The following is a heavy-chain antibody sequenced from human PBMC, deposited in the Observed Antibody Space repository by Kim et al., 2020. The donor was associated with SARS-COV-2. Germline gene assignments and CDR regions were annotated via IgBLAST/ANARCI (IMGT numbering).Heavy chain of an antibody. CDR1: GFTFSSYG. CDR2: IWYDGSNK. V-gene: IGHV3-33*01. D-gene: IGHD3-22*01. Sequence: GGSLRLSCAASGFTFSSYGMHWVRQAPGKGLEWVAVIWYDGSNKYYADSVKGRLTISRDNSKNTLYLQMNSLRAEDTAVYYCARDLYSSGPLGYWGQGTLVTVSS. CDR3: ARDLYSSGPLGY. J-gene: IGHJ4*02.